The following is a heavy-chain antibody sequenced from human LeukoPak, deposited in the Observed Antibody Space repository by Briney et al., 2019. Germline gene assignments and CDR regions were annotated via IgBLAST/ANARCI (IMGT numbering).Heavy chain of an antibody. V-gene: IGHV1-18*01. Sequence: GASVKVSCKASGYSFTDYDFSWVRQASGQGLEWLGWVSIYNDNTNYAREFQDRITMTTDISTSTAYMELKSLTSDDTAVYFCARTGHYQFDSWGQGTLVTVSS. CDR3: ARTGHYQFDS. CDR2: VSIYNDNT. D-gene: IGHD3-9*01. J-gene: IGHJ4*02. CDR1: GYSFTDYD.